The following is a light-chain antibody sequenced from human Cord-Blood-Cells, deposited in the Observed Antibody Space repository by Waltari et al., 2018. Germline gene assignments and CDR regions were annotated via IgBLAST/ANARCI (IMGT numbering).Light chain of an antibody. CDR1: SSDVGGYNY. CDR3: SSYAGSNNFV. V-gene: IGLV2-8*01. Sequence: QSALTQPPSASGSPRHSVTISCPGTSSDVGGYNYVSWYQQHPVKAPKLMIYEVSKRPSGVPDRFSGSKSGNTASLTVSGLQAEDEADYYCSSYAGSNNFVFGTGTKVTVL. J-gene: IGLJ1*01. CDR2: EVS.